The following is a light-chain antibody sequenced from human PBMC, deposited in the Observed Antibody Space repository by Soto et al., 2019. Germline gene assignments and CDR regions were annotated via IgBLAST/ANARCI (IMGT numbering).Light chain of an antibody. V-gene: IGLV1-47*01. CDR1: RSNIGSAI. CDR3: VAWDDNLSSRV. CDR2: MNN. Sequence: QSVLTQPPSLSGTPGQTVTISCIGSRSNIGSAIVHWYQQIPGTAPKHLIYMNNQRPSGVPDRFSGSKSGTSASLVITGPRPEDEADYYCVAWDDNLSSRVFGGGTKLTVL. J-gene: IGLJ3*02.